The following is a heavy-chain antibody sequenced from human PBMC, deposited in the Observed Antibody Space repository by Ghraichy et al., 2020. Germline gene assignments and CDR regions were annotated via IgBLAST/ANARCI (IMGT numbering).Heavy chain of an antibody. Sequence: SVKVSCKASGGTFSSDAISWVRQAPGQGLEWMGGIIPVFGSINHAHKFQGRVTITADESTSTAYMELSSLRSEDTAVYYCARGMVRGVLITPHPSYFYSMDVWGQGTTVTVSS. CDR1: GGTFSSDA. CDR2: IIPVFGSI. J-gene: IGHJ6*02. D-gene: IGHD3-10*01. CDR3: ARGMVRGVLITPHPSYFYSMDV. V-gene: IGHV1-69*13.